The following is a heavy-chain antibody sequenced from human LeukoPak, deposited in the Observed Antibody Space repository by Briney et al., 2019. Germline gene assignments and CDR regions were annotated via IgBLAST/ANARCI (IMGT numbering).Heavy chain of an antibody. V-gene: IGHV4-4*07. CDR3: ATPGSYHYDSSGYYPPFDY. D-gene: IGHD3-22*01. Sequence: PSETLSLTCTLSGGFISSYYWSWIRQPAGKGLEWLGRIYTSGSHNSNPPLKSRVTMSVDTSKNQFFLKLSSVTAADTAVYYCATPGSYHYDSSGYYPPFDYWGQGTLVTVSS. J-gene: IGHJ4*02. CDR1: GGFISSYY. CDR2: IYTSGSH.